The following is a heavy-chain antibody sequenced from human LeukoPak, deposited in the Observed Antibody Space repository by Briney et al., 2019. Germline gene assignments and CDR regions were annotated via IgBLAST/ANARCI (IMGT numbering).Heavy chain of an antibody. D-gene: IGHD1/OR15-1a*01. Sequence: GQPLQSSCQGPRYNFTSYLIGWARPITGQGREWMGIIYPVDSDTRYSPSFQGQVTISADKSISTAYLQWSSLKASDTAMYYCARNKFSARHHQNYYYYCYMDVWGKGTTVTVSS. J-gene: IGHJ6*03. CDR3: ARNKFSARHHQNYYYYCYMDV. V-gene: IGHV5-51*01. CDR2: IYPVDSDT. CDR1: RYNFTSYL.